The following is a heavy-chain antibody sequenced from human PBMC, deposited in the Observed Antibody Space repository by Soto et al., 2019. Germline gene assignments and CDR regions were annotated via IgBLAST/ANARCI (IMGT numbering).Heavy chain of an antibody. CDR2: ISWNRGDI. V-gene: IGHV3-9*01. D-gene: IGHD5-12*01. J-gene: IGHJ6*02. CDR3: AKGKVATIKYYGMDV. Sequence: EVELVESGGGLVQTGRSLTLACAASGFMFEDYAMHWVRQVPGKGLEWVSGISWNRGDIAYVDSVKGRFTISRDNAKKALTLQMNSLRPEDTALYYCAKGKVATIKYYGMDVWGQGTTVIVSS. CDR1: GFMFEDYA.